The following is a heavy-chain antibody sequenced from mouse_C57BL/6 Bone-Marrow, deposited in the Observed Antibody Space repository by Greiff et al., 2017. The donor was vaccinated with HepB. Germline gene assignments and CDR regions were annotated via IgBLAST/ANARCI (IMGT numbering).Heavy chain of an antibody. CDR1: GYTFTSYW. D-gene: IGHD1-1*01. J-gene: IGHJ2*01. CDR2: IDPNSGGT. CDR3: ARAGITTVVAEDYFDY. Sequence: QVQLQQPGAELVKPGASVKLSCKASGYTFTSYWMHWVKQRPGRGLEWIGRIDPNSGGTKYNEKFKSKATLTVDKPSSTAYMQLSSLTSEDSAVYDCARAGITTVVAEDYFDYWGQGTTLTVSS. V-gene: IGHV1-72*01.